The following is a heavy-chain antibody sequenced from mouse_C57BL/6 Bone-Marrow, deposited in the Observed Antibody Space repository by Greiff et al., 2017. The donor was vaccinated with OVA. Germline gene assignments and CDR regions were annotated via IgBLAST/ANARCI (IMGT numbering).Heavy chain of an antibody. J-gene: IGHJ2*01. D-gene: IGHD2-10*02. Sequence: QVQLKQSGPELVKPGASVKISCKASGYAFSSSWMNWVKQRPGKGLEWIGRIYPGDGDTNYNGKFKGKATLTADKSSSTAYMQLSSLTSEDSAIYYCARRYGNYVGYWGQGTTLTVSS. CDR2: IYPGDGDT. CDR3: ARRYGNYVGY. CDR1: GYAFSSSW. V-gene: IGHV1-82*01.